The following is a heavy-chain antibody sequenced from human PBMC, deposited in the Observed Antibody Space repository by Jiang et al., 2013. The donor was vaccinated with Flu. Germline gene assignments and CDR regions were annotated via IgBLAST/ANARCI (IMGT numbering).Heavy chain of an antibody. CDR3: ARVSCSSTSCSLFDY. J-gene: IGHJ4*02. V-gene: IGHV4-4*07. CDR1: GGSISSYY. D-gene: IGHD2-2*01. CDR2: IYTSGST. Sequence: GLVKPSETLSLTCTVSGGSISSYYWSWIRQPAGKGLEWIGRIYTSGSTNYNPSLKSRVTMSVDTSKNQFSLKLSSMTAADTAVYYCARVSCSSTSCSLFDYWGQGTLVTVSS.